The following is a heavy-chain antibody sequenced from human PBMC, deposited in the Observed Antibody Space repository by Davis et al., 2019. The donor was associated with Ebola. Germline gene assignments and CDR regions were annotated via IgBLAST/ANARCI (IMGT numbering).Heavy chain of an antibody. D-gene: IGHD3-10*01. Sequence: GESLKISCAASGFTFSSYSMNWVRQAPGKGLEWVSYISSSSSTIYYADSVKGRFTISRDDSKNTAFLQMNSLKTEDTAMYYCTRPSATNSGAIDYWGQGTLVTVSS. V-gene: IGHV3-48*01. CDR2: ISSSSSTI. J-gene: IGHJ4*02. CDR3: TRPSATNSGAIDY. CDR1: GFTFSSYS.